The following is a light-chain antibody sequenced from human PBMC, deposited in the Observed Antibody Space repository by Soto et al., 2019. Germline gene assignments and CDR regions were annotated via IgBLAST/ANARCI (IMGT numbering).Light chain of an antibody. J-gene: IGKJ1*01. CDR3: QQYYSYPT. V-gene: IGKV1-8*01. Sequence: AIRMTQSPSSLSASTGDRVTITCRASQGISSYLAWYQQKPGKAPKLLIYAASTLQSGVPSRFSGSGSGTDFTLTISCLQSEDFATYYCQQYYSYPTFGQGTKVDIQ. CDR2: AAS. CDR1: QGISSY.